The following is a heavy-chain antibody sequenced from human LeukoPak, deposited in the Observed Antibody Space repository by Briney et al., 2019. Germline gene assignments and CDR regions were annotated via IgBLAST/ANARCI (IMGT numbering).Heavy chain of an antibody. J-gene: IGHJ3*02. D-gene: IGHD3-22*01. Sequence: SVKVSCKASGGTFSSYAISWVRQAPGQGLEWMGRIIPILGIANYAQKFQGRVTITADKSTSTAYMELSSLRSEDTAVYYRASTDSMIVGDAFDIWGQGTMVTVSS. CDR2: IIPILGIA. CDR3: ASTDSMIVGDAFDI. V-gene: IGHV1-69*04. CDR1: GGTFSSYA.